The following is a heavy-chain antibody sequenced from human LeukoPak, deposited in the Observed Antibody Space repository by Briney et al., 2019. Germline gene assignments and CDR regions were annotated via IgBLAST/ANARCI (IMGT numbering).Heavy chain of an antibody. D-gene: IGHD2-15*01. V-gene: IGHV1-18*01. CDR1: GYTFTSYG. CDR3: ARGLAVACSGGSCHLWDFDY. CDR2: ISAYNGNT. J-gene: IGHJ4*02. Sequence: ASVTVSCKASGYTFTSYGISWVRQAPGQGLEWMGWISAYNGNTNYAQKLQGRVTMTTDTSTSTAYMELSRLRSDDTAVYYCARGLAVACSGGSCHLWDFDYWGQGTLVTVSS.